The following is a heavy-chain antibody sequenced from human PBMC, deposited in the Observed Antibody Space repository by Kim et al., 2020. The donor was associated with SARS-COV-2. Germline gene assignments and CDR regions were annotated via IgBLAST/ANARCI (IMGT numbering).Heavy chain of an antibody. CDR1: GGSISSGDYY. CDR3: PRGSKTGYSQRKYYYYGMDV. V-gene: IGHV4-30-4*01. D-gene: IGHD5-18*01. J-gene: IGHJ6*02. CDR2: IYYSGST. Sequence: SETLSLTCTVSGGSISSGDYYWSWIRQPPGKGLEWIGYIYYSGSTYYNPSLKSRVTISVDTSKNQFSLKLSSVTAADTAVYYCPRGSKTGYSQRKYYYYGMDVWGQGTTVTVSS.